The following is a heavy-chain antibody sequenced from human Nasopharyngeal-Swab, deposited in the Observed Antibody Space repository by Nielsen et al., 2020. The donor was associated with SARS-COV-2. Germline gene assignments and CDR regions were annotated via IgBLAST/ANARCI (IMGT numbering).Heavy chain of an antibody. V-gene: IGHV4-4*07. CDR2: IYTSGST. Sequence: SETLSLTCTVSGGSISSYYWSWIRQPAGKGLEWIGRIYTSGSTNYNPSLKSRVTMSVDTSKNQFSLKLSSVTAADTAVYYCARLSLVDYYDSSGYYWFDPWGQGTLVTVSS. CDR3: ARLSLVDYYDSSGYYWFDP. D-gene: IGHD3-22*01. J-gene: IGHJ5*02. CDR1: GGSISSYY.